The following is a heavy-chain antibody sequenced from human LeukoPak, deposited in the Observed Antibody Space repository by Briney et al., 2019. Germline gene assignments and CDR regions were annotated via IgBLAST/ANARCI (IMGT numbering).Heavy chain of an antibody. Sequence: PSETLSLTCAVSGASISSGDYSWSWIRQPPGKGLEWIAYIYYSGNTDYNPSLKSRVTISVDTSKNEFSLKLSSVTAADTAVYYCARDRSYDILTGYYPYYMDVWGKGITVTISS. J-gene: IGHJ6*03. V-gene: IGHV4-30-4*07. D-gene: IGHD3-9*01. CDR1: GASISSGDYS. CDR2: IYYSGNT. CDR3: ARDRSYDILTGYYPYYMDV.